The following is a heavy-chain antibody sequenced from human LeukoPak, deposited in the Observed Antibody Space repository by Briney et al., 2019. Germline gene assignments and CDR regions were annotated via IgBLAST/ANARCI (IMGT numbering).Heavy chain of an antibody. CDR2: ISYDGSNK. Sequence: PGGSLRLSCAASGFTFSSYAMHWVRQAPGKGLEWVAVISYDGSNKYYADSAKGRFTISRDNSRNTLYLQMNSLRAEDTAVYYCARVPYGSGSYYKLSYYYYGMDVWGQGTTVTVSS. V-gene: IGHV3-30-3*01. D-gene: IGHD3-10*01. J-gene: IGHJ6*02. CDR1: GFTFSSYA. CDR3: ARVPYGSGSYYKLSYYYYGMDV.